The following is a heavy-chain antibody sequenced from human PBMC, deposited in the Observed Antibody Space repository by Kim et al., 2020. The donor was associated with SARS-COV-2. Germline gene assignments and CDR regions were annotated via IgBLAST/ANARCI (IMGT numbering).Heavy chain of an antibody. CDR3: ARQYTILDY. CDR1: GFNFGIYE. V-gene: IGHV3-48*03. D-gene: IGHD2-21*01. Sequence: GGSLRLSCAASGFNFGIYEMNWVRQAPGKGLEWISYIRGGGSAIYYADSVKGRFTISRDDAKKALYLQMNSLRPEDTAVYYCARQYTILDYWGQGTLVTVSS. J-gene: IGHJ4*02. CDR2: IRGGGSAI.